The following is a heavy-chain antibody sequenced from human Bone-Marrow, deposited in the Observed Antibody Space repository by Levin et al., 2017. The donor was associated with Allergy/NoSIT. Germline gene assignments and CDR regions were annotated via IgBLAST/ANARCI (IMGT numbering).Heavy chain of an antibody. CDR3: ASQTSITTGAYHL. J-gene: IGHJ3*01. V-gene: IGHV5-51*01. CDR1: GYAFGEFW. D-gene: IGHD1-20*01. CDR2: IYPGDSDT. Sequence: HGESLKISCQASGYAFGEFWLGWARQLPGQGLEWMGLIYPGDSDTRYSPSFQGQVTMSVDGTAAHLQWSSLRASDTGMYYCASQTSITTGAYHLWGQGTMVTVSS.